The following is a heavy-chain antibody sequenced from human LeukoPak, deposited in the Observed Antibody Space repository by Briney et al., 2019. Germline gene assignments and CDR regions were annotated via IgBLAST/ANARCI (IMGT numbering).Heavy chain of an antibody. Sequence: ASVKVSCKASGYTFTSYGISWVRQAPGQGLEWMGWISPYNGNTNYAQKLQGRVTMTTDTSTSTAYMELRSLGSDDTAVYYCARGAGPLYGDSTERWPLFASWRQATLLALPS. V-gene: IGHV1-18*01. CDR2: ISPYNGNT. CDR1: GYTFTSYG. CDR3: ARGAGPLYGDSTERWPLFAS. J-gene: IGHJ4*02. D-gene: IGHD4-17*01.